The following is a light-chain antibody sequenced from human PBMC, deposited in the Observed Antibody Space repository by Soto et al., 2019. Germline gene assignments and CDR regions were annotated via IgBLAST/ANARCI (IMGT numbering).Light chain of an antibody. CDR2: EVS. J-gene: IGLJ1*01. Sequence: QSVLTQPASVSGSPGQSITISCTGTSSDVGAYNYVSWYQQHPGKAPKLMIYEVSNRPSGVSNRFSGSKSGSTASLSISGLQAEDEADYYCSSNTSSTTRVFGTGTKVTVL. CDR3: SSNTSSTTRV. CDR1: SSDVGAYNY. V-gene: IGLV2-14*01.